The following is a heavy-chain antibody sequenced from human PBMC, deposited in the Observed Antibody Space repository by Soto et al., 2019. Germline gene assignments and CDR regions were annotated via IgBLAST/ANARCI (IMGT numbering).Heavy chain of an antibody. CDR2: ISGSGDGT. J-gene: IGHJ4*02. V-gene: IGHV3-23*01. Sequence: EVQLLESGGGLVQPGGSLILSCAASGFTFSSYAMSWVRQAPGKGLEWVSAISGSGDGTYYADSVKGRFTISRDNSKNTLYLQMNGLRAEDTAVHYCAKGISGTYYSLDYWGQGTLVTVSS. CDR1: GFTFSSYA. CDR3: AKGISGTYYSLDY. D-gene: IGHD1-26*01.